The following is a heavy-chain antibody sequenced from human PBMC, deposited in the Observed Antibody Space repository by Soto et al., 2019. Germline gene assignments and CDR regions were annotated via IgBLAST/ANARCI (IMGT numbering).Heavy chain of an antibody. V-gene: IGHV2-5*01. J-gene: IGHJ6*02. Sequence: SGPALVNPTQTLTLTCTYSGISLSSGVVGVGWIRQPPGEALEWLALIYWNAEQYYNPSLRNRLTITRDPSKNQVVLTLTNMDPVHTATYYCAHRLPGPSGYGVWGQGTTVPVSS. D-gene: IGHD6-13*01. CDR1: GISLSSGVVG. CDR3: AHRLPGPSGYGV. CDR2: IYWNAEQ.